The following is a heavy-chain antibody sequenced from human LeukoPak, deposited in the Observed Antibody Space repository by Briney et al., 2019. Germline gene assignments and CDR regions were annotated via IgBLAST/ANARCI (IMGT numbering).Heavy chain of an antibody. Sequence: GGSLRLPCAASGFTFSSYVMHWVRQAPGKGLEWVAIISYDGSNEYYADSVKGRFTISRDNSKNTLYLQMNSLRAEDTAVYYCANFDILTGYYIDFDYWGQGTLVTVSS. CDR1: GFTFSSYV. CDR2: ISYDGSNE. D-gene: IGHD3-9*01. V-gene: IGHV3-30*04. CDR3: ANFDILTGYYIDFDY. J-gene: IGHJ4*02.